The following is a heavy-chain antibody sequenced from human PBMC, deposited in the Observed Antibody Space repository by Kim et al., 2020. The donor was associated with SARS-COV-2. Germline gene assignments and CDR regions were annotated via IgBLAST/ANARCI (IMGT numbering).Heavy chain of an antibody. CDR1: GFTFSSYS. J-gene: IGHJ4*02. CDR2: ISSSRSYI. D-gene: IGHD6-13*01. V-gene: IGHV3-21*01. CDR3: ARYSSSCYDNYFDY. Sequence: GGSLRLSCAASGFTFSSYSMNWVRQAPGKGLEWVSSISSSRSYIYYADSVKGRFTISRDNAKNSLYQQMNSLRAEDTAVYYCARYSSSCYDNYFDYWGQGTLVTVSS.